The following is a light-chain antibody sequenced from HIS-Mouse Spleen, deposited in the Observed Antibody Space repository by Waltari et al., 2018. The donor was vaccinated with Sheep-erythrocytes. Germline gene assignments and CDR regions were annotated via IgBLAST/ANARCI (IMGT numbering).Light chain of an antibody. J-gene: IGLJ1*01. CDR2: QDS. Sequence: LTQPPSVSVSPGQTASITCSGDKLGAKYACWYQQKPGQSPVLVIYQDSKRPSGIPERFSGSNSGNTATLTISGTQAMDEADYYCQAWDSSTYVFGTGTKVTVL. V-gene: IGLV3-1*01. CDR1: KLGAKY. CDR3: QAWDSSTYV.